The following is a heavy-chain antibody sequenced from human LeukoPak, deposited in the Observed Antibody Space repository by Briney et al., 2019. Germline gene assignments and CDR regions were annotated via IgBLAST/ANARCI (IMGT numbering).Heavy chain of an antibody. Sequence: GGSLRLSCAASGFTFSSYSMNWVRQAPGKGLEWVSSISSSSSYIYYADSVKGRFTVSRDNAKNSLYLQINSLRAEDTAVYYCARDSGYDVLTGYSVDYWGQGTLVTVSS. CDR2: ISSSSSYI. V-gene: IGHV3-21*01. J-gene: IGHJ4*02. CDR1: GFTFSSYS. D-gene: IGHD3-9*01. CDR3: ARDSGYDVLTGYSVDY.